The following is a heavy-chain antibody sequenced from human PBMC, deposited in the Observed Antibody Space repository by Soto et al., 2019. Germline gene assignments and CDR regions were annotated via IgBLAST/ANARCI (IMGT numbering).Heavy chain of an antibody. V-gene: IGHV3-43*01. J-gene: IGHJ5*02. D-gene: IGHD3-22*01. CDR1: GFTFDDYT. CDR2: ISWDGGST. CDR3: AKDKESYYDSSAISWWFDP. Sequence: GESLKISCAASGFTFDDYTMHWVRQAPGKGLEWVSLISWDGGSTYYADSVKGRFTISRDNSKNSRYLQMNSLRTEDTALYYCAKDKESYYDSSAISWWFDPWGQGTLVTVSS.